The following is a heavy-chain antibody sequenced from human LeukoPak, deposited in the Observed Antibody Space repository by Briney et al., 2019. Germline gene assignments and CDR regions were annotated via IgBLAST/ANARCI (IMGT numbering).Heavy chain of an antibody. J-gene: IGHJ4*02. Sequence: KASETLSLTCAVYGGSLSGYYWSWIRQPPGKGLEWIGEVNHSGSTKYNPSLKSRVSISSDTSKNEFFLKLSSVTAADTAVYYRARYSPRYCSGTTCHTYYFDYWGQGTLVTVSS. V-gene: IGHV4-34*01. D-gene: IGHD2-2*01. CDR1: GGSLSGYY. CDR2: VNHSGST. CDR3: ARYSPRYCSGTTCHTYYFDY.